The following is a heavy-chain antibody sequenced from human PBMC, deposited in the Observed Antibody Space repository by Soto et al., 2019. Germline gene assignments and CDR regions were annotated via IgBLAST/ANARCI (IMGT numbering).Heavy chain of an antibody. Sequence: GGSLRLSCAASGFTFSSYAMHWVRQAPGKGLEWVAVISYDGSNKYYADSVKGRFTISRDNSKNTLYLQMNSLRAEDTAVYYCARDQSTIFGVVPPHDNRRYGMDVWGQGTTVTVSS. CDR3: ARDQSTIFGVVPPHDNRRYGMDV. CDR2: ISYDGSNK. D-gene: IGHD3-3*01. V-gene: IGHV3-30-3*01. J-gene: IGHJ6*02. CDR1: GFTFSSYA.